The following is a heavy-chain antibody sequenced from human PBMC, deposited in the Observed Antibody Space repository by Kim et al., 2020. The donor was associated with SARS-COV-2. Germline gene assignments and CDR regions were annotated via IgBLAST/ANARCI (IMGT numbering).Heavy chain of an antibody. CDR2: INAGNGNT. CDR1: GYTFTSYA. CDR3: ARGGGAAAGIDY. V-gene: IGHV1-3*01. Sequence: ASVKVSCKASGYTFTSYAMHWVRQAPGQRLEWMGWINAGNGNTKYSQKFQGRVTITRDTSASTAYMELSSLRSEDTAVYYCARGGGAAAGIDYWGQGTLVTVSS. J-gene: IGHJ4*02. D-gene: IGHD6-13*01.